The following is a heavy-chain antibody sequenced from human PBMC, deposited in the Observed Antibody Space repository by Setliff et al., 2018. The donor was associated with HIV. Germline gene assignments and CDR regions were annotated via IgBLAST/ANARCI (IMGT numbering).Heavy chain of an antibody. V-gene: IGHV4-38-2*01. Sequence: PSETLSLTCGVSGYFISNGYYWGWIRLPPGKGLEWVGTIYQNGNTYYSPSLESRVSVSMDMPRNQFSVKLNSATAADTAVYYCARQAWHYDRDGYFIDYWGQGKLVTV. J-gene: IGHJ4*02. CDR2: IYQNGNT. CDR3: ARQAWHYDRDGYFIDY. D-gene: IGHD3-22*01. CDR1: GYFISNGYY.